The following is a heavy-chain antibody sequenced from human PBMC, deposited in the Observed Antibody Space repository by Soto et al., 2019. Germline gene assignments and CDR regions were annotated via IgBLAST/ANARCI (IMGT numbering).Heavy chain of an antibody. V-gene: IGHV1-69*01. Sequence: QVQLVQSGAEVKKPGSSVKVSCKASGGTFSSYAISWVRQAPGHGLEWIGGIIPIFGTANYAQKFQGRVTIIADESTSTAYRELISLSTKDTEAYYCAICESKYYYNCMDIWCQGATLTDTS. CDR1: GGTFSSYA. D-gene: IGHD2-2*01. J-gene: IGHJ6*02. CDR2: IIPIFGTA. CDR3: AICESKYYYNCMDI.